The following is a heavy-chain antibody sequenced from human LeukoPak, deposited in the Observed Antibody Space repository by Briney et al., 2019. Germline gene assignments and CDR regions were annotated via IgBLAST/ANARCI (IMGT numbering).Heavy chain of an antibody. Sequence: GGSLRLSCAASGFTFDDYAMHWVRQAPGKGLEWVSGISWNSGSIGYADSVKGRFTISRDSAKNSLYLQMNSLRAEDTALYYCAKGRVRGVIIVPFDYWGQGTLVTVSS. D-gene: IGHD3-10*01. V-gene: IGHV3-9*01. CDR3: AKGRVRGVIIVPFDY. J-gene: IGHJ4*02. CDR1: GFTFDDYA. CDR2: ISWNSGSI.